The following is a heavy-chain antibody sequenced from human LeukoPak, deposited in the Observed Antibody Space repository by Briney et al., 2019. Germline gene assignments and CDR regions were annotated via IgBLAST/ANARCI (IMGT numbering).Heavy chain of an antibody. CDR2: ISSSSSYI. V-gene: IGHV3-21*01. CDR1: GFTFSSYS. D-gene: IGHD4-11*01. J-gene: IGHJ4*02. Sequence: GGSLRLSCAASGFTFSSYSMNWVRQAPGKGLEWVSSISSSSSYIYYADSVEGRFTISRDNAKNSLYLQMNSLRAEDTAVYYCARVEATTRPFDYWGQGTLVTVSS. CDR3: ARVEATTRPFDY.